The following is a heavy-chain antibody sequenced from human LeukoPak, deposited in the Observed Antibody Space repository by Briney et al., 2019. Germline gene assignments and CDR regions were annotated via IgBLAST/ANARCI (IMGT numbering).Heavy chain of an antibody. V-gene: IGHV4-59*08. J-gene: IGHJ4*02. Sequence: SETLSLTCTVSGGSITNYYWSWIRQRPGKGLEWIGYVYYSGSTNYNPSLKSRVTISVDTSKNQFSLKLSSVTAADTAVYYCAATMVRGVHTHFDYWGQGTLVTVSS. D-gene: IGHD3-10*01. CDR1: GGSITNYY. CDR2: VYYSGST. CDR3: AATMVRGVHTHFDY.